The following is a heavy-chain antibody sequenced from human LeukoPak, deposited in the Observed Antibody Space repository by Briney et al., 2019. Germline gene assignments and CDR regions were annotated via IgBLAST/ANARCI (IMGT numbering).Heavy chain of an antibody. J-gene: IGHJ4*02. V-gene: IGHV1-69*13. Sequence: GASVKVSCKASGGTFSSYAISWVRQAPGQGLEWMGGIILIFGTANYAQKFQGRVTITADESTSTAYMELSSLRSEDTAVYYCARGGLRAHYFDYWGQGTLVTVSS. D-gene: IGHD2-15*01. CDR2: IILIFGTA. CDR3: ARGGLRAHYFDY. CDR1: GGTFSSYA.